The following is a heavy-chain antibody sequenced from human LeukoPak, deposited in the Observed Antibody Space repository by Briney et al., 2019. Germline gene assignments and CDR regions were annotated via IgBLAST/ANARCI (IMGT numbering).Heavy chain of an antibody. Sequence: SETLSLTCAVSGYSISRSNWWGWIRQPPGKGLGWIGYIEYSGTTYYSPSLKSRGTMSLDTTKNQFSLKLHSVSAVDTAVYYCSRYSGSRGWFDPWGQGTLVTVSS. CDR2: IEYSGTT. D-gene: IGHD1-26*01. CDR1: GYSISRSNW. V-gene: IGHV4-28*01. J-gene: IGHJ5*02. CDR3: SRYSGSRGWFDP.